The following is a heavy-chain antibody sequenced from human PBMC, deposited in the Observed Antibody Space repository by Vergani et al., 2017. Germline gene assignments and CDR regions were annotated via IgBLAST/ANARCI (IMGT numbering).Heavy chain of an antibody. Sequence: QVQLVESGGGLVKPGGSLRLSCAASGFTFSDYYMSWIRQAPGKGLEWVSYISSSSSYTNYADSVKGRFTISRDNAKNSLYLQMNSLRAEDTALYYCAKDSCSTSCYFFDYWGQGTLVTVSS. CDR3: AKDSCSTSCYFFDY. V-gene: IGHV3-11*05. J-gene: IGHJ4*02. CDR1: GFTFSDYY. D-gene: IGHD2-2*01. CDR2: ISSSSSYT.